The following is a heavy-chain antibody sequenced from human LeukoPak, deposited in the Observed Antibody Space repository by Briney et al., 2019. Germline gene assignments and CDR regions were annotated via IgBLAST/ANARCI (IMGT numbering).Heavy chain of an antibody. Sequence: PSETLSLTCTVSGGSISSYYWSWIRQPPGKGLEWIGYIYYSGSTNYNPSLKSRVTISVDTSKNQFSLKLSSVTAADTAVYYCARASHLYCSSTSCYFERGFFDIWGQGTMVTVSS. CDR3: ARASHLYCSSTSCYFERGFFDI. J-gene: IGHJ3*02. V-gene: IGHV4-59*01. CDR2: IYYSGST. CDR1: GGSISSYY. D-gene: IGHD2-2*01.